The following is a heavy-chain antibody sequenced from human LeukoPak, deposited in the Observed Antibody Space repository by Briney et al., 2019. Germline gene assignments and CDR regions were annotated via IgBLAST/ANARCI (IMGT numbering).Heavy chain of an antibody. CDR1: GGSFSGYY. D-gene: IGHD3-22*01. V-gene: IGHV4-34*01. CDR3: ARVPTALDLYYYDSSGIDY. CDR2: INHSGST. J-gene: IGHJ4*02. Sequence: SETLSLTCAVYGGSFSGYYWSWIRQPPGKGLEWIGEINHSGSTNYNPSLKSRVTISVDTSKNQFSLKLSSVTAADTAVYYCARVPTALDLYYYDSSGIDYWGQGTLVTVSS.